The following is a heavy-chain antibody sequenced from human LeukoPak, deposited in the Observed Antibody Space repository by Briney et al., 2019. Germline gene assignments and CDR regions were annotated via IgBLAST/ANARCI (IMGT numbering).Heavy chain of an antibody. J-gene: IGHJ4*02. CDR2: ISWNSGSI. V-gene: IGHV3-9*03. CDR3: AKDGGSGEFDY. Sequence: SLRLPCAASGFTFDDYAMHWVRQAPGKGLGWGSGISWNSGSIGYADTVKGRFTISRDNAKNSLYLQMNSLRAEDMALYYCAKDGGSGEFDYWGQGTLVTVSS. CDR1: GFTFDDYA. D-gene: IGHD3-10*01.